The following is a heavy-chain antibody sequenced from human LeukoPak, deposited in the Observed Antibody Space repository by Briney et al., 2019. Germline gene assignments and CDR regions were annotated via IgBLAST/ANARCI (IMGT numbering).Heavy chain of an antibody. CDR2: IYTSGST. J-gene: IGHJ5*02. D-gene: IGHD3-10*01. V-gene: IGHV4-4*07. Sequence: SETLSLTCTVSGGSISSYYWSWIRQPAGKGLGWIGRIYTSGSTNYNPSLKSRVTMSVDTSKNQFSLKLSSVTAADTAVYYCARGYYYGSGSYYERFDPWGQGTLVTVSS. CDR1: GGSISSYY. CDR3: ARGYYYGSGSYYERFDP.